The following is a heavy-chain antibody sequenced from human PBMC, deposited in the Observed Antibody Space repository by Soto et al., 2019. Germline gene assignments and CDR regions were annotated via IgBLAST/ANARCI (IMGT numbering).Heavy chain of an antibody. CDR3: AKDLQFSGWLSAQTFDY. CDR2: ITGSGDST. J-gene: IGHJ4*02. D-gene: IGHD6-19*01. V-gene: IGHV3-23*01. Sequence: EVQLLESGGGLVQPGGSLRLSCTISGFTFSSYAMSWVRQAPGKGLECVSSITGSGDSTYYADSVKGRFSISRDKSKNTMYLQMNSLRAEDTAVDYCAKDLQFSGWLSAQTFDYWGQGTQVTVSS. CDR1: GFTFSSYA.